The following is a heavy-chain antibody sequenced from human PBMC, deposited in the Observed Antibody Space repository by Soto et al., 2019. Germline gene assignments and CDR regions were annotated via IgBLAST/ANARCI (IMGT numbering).Heavy chain of an antibody. J-gene: IGHJ6*02. CDR1: GCTLSSCA. CDR3: ANNELLPRLQWSMWYYYCDSDG. CDR2: IIPIFGTA. D-gene: IGHD2-15*01. Sequence: SAAVSWKACGCTLSSCARSWVRQDHGQGLEWMGGIIPIFGTANYAQKFQGRVTITADESTSTAYMELSSLRSEDTAVYYCANNELLPRLQWSMWYYYCDSDGWGQGTTVSVSS. V-gene: IGHV1-69*01.